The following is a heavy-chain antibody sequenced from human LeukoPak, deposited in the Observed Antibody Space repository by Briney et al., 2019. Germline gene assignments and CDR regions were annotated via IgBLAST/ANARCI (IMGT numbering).Heavy chain of an antibody. Sequence: PGGSLRLSCAASGFTFSSYSMNWVRQAPGKGLEWVSDISSSSSTIYYADSVKGRFTISRDNAKNSLYLQMNSLRAEDTAVYYCARDLVSSSSCSDYWGQGTLVTVSS. J-gene: IGHJ4*02. CDR2: ISSSSSTI. CDR3: ARDLVSSSSCSDY. D-gene: IGHD6-13*01. V-gene: IGHV3-48*04. CDR1: GFTFSSYS.